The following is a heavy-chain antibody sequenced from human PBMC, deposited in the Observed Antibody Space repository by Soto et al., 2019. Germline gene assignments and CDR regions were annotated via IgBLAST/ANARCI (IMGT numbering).Heavy chain of an antibody. D-gene: IGHD3-22*01. J-gene: IGHJ4*02. CDR3: TKARFYFDSSPYDS. CDR2: ISADGSDP. Sequence: EVQLVASGGGVVQPGGSLRLSCAASGFTFEDYALHWVRQSSGKGPEWVSLISADGSDPYYADSVKGRFTISRDNRKDSLYLQMNSLRPEDSAIYYCTKARFYFDSSPYDSWGQGTLVTVTS. CDR1: GFTFEDYA. V-gene: IGHV3-43D*03.